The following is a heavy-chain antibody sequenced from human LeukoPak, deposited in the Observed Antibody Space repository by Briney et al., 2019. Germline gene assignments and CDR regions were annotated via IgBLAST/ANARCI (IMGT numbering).Heavy chain of an antibody. Sequence: GGSLRLSCAASGFTFTSYGMNSVRQAPGKGLEWVSYISGSTSTIYDADSVKGRFTISRDNSRNTLYLKMNSPRAEDTAVYYCAKEKRHSHYEMLYYFDYWGRGTRVSVSS. D-gene: IGHD5-12*01. CDR3: AKEKRHSHYEMLYYFDY. CDR2: ISGSTSTI. V-gene: IGHV3-48*01. J-gene: IGHJ4*02. CDR1: GFTFTSYG.